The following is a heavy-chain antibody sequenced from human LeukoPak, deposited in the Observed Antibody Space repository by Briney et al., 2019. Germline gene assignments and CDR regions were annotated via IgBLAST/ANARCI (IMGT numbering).Heavy chain of an antibody. D-gene: IGHD6-19*01. CDR1: RLTVSSNY. CDR3: ARGATVAGDFDY. Sequence: GESLKISCAASRLTVSSNYMSWVRQAPGKGLEWVSVLYSGGDTYYADSVKGRFTISRDNSKNSLYLQMNSLRAEDTAVYYCARGATVAGDFDYWGQGTLVTVSS. V-gene: IGHV3-66*01. J-gene: IGHJ4*02. CDR2: LYSGGDT.